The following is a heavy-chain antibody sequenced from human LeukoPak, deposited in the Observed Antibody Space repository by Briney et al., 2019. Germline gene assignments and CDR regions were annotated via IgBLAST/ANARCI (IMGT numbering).Heavy chain of an antibody. V-gene: IGHV3-23*01. Sequence: PGGSLRLSCAVSGLTFNNYAMSWVRQAPGKGLEWVSGISGRGASKYYADSVKGRFTISRDNSKNTLYLQMNRLIAEDTAVYNCXXXDFYGSGRDYYYYMDVWGKGTTVTISS. CDR1: GLTFNNYA. CDR3: XXXDFYGSGRDYYYYMDV. D-gene: IGHD3-10*01. CDR2: ISGRGASK. J-gene: IGHJ6*03.